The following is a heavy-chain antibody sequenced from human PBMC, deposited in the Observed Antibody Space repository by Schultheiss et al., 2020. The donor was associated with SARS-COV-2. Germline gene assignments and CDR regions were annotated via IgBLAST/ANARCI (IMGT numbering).Heavy chain of an antibody. Sequence: GGSLRLSCAASGFTFSNYGMHWVRQAPGKGLEWVAIIWYDGSDKYYADSVKGRFTISRDNAKNSLYLQMNSLRAEDTALYYCARKAIAAPRKYYYYYMDVWGKGTTVTVSS. V-gene: IGHV3-33*03. CDR3: ARKAIAAPRKYYYYYMDV. CDR2: IWYDGSDK. D-gene: IGHD6-6*01. J-gene: IGHJ6*03. CDR1: GFTFSNYG.